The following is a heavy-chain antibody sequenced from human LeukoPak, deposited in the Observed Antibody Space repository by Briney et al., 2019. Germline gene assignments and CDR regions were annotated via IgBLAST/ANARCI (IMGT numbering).Heavy chain of an antibody. CDR1: GFTFRSYE. CDR2: ISNSGGTK. J-gene: IGHJ4*02. D-gene: IGHD2-21*02. CDR3: ARECGGDCYSDPSDY. V-gene: IGHV3-48*03. Sequence: GGSLRLSCAASGFTFRSYEMNWVRQAPGKGLEWVSYISNSGGTKYYADSVKGRFTISRDNAKNSLYLQMNSLRAEDTAVYYCARECGGDCYSDPSDYWGQGTLVTVSS.